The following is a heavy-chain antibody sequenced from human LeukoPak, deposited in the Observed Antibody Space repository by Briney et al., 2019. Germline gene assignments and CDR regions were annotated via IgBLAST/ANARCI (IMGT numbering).Heavy chain of an antibody. CDR2: INHSGST. D-gene: IGHD3-10*01. Sequence: SETLSLTCTVSGGSISTYYWSWIRQPPGKGLEWIGEINHSGSTNYNPSLKSRVTISVDTSKNQFSLKLSSVTAADTAVYYCARLSSDRLDPWGQGTLVTVSS. CDR3: ARLSSDRLDP. J-gene: IGHJ5*02. V-gene: IGHV4-34*01. CDR1: GGSISTYY.